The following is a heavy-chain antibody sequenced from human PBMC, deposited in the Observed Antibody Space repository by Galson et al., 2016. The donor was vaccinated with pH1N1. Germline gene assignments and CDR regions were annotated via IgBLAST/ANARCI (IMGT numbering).Heavy chain of an antibody. Sequence: SVKVSCKASGYTFTRDYIHWVQQAPGQGLEWMGVIDPSNGGTTYSQNFQGSVTMTRDTSTNTVYMELSRLRSEDTSVFYCIRGLGRRREFWGQGTLVTVSS. D-gene: IGHD1-26*01. CDR2: IDPSNGGT. CDR1: GYTFTRDY. CDR3: IRGLGRRREF. V-gene: IGHV1-46*03. J-gene: IGHJ4*02.